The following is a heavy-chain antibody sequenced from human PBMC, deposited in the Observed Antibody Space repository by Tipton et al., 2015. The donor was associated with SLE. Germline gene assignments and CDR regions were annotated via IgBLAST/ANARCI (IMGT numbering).Heavy chain of an antibody. V-gene: IGHV4-39*07. CDR1: GGSISSDDYH. J-gene: IGHJ6*03. CDR3: ARLTYYSDSRGYFRNYYYYMDV. CDR2: MYYSGST. D-gene: IGHD3-22*01. Sequence: TLSLTCTVSGGSISSDDYHWSWIRQPAGKGLEWIGSMYYSGSTYYTPSLKSRVSISGDTSKNQLSLKLRSVTAADTAVYFCARLTYYSDSRGYFRNYYYYMDVWGSGTTVTVSS.